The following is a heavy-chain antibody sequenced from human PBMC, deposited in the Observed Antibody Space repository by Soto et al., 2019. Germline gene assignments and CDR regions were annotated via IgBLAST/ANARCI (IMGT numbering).Heavy chain of an antibody. CDR2: INPNTGGS. J-gene: IGHJ6*02. V-gene: IGHV1-2*02. CDR1: GYTFSDYY. CDR3: ARDLQVDGPDDYGMDV. Sequence: ASVKISYKASGYTFSDYYIHWVRQAPGQGLEWMGWINPNTGGSNCAEKFKGRVTMTRDTSIFTTHMRLNRLTPDDTAVYYCARDLQVDGPDDYGMDVWGQGTTVTVSS.